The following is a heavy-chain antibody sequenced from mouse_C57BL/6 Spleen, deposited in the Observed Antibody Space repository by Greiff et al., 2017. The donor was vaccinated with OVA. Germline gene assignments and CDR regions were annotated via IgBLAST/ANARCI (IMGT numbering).Heavy chain of an antibody. CDR3: ARWGPFAY. Sequence: QVQLQQPGPELVKPGASVKFSCKASGYAFSSSWMNWVKQRPGQGLEWIGRIYPGDGDTNYNGKFKGKATLTVDKSSSTAYMQLSSLASEDSAVYFCARWGPFAYWGQGTLVTVSA. CDR1: GYAFSSSW. J-gene: IGHJ3*01. V-gene: IGHV1-82*01. CDR2: IYPGDGDT.